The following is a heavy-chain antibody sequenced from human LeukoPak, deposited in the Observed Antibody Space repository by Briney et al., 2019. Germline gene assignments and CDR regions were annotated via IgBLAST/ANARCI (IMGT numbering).Heavy chain of an antibody. CDR3: TRGGLTFGGN. J-gene: IGHJ4*02. V-gene: IGHV4/OR15-8*02. CDR1: GGSISSSNL. D-gene: IGHD3-10*01. CDR2: VSHRGDT. Sequence: PSETLSLTCAVFGGSISSSNLWSWVRQPPGKGLEWIGEVSHRGDTNYNPSPKSRVTISIDKSKNQFSLRLTSVTAADTAVYYCTRGGLTFGGNWGQGILVTVSS.